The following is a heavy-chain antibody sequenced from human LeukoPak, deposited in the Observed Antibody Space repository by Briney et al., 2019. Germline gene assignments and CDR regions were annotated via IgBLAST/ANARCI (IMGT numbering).Heavy chain of an antibody. Sequence: PGGSLRLFCAASGFTFSSYAMHWVRQAPGKGLEYVSAISSNGGSTYYANSVKGRFTISRDNSKNTLYLQMGSLRAEDMAVYYCARGSGSFGTWGFDYWGQGTLVTVSS. D-gene: IGHD1-26*01. CDR1: GFTFSSYA. V-gene: IGHV3-64*01. CDR3: ARGSGSFGTWGFDY. J-gene: IGHJ4*02. CDR2: ISSNGGST.